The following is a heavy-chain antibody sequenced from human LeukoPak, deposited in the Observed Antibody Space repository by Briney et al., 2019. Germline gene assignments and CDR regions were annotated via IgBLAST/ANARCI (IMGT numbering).Heavy chain of an antibody. J-gene: IGHJ3*02. CDR1: GGSINTYY. Sequence: SETLSLTCSVSGGSINTYYWNWIRQPPGKGLEWIGHIYCSGSTNSNPSLKSRVSMSVDTSKNQFSLNLSSVTAADTAIYYCARDRGGSSWSNDAFDIWGQGTTVTVSS. D-gene: IGHD6-13*01. CDR3: ARDRGGSSWSNDAFDI. V-gene: IGHV4-59*01. CDR2: IYCSGST.